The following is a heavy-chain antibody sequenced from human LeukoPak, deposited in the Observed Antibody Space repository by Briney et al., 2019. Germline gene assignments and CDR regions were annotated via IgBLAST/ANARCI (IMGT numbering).Heavy chain of an antibody. CDR1: GFTVSSKY. CDR3: ARILDSAWGELGY. CDR2: IYSGGGT. Sequence: GGSLRLSVAASGFTVSSKYMSWVGQAPGKGLEWVSVIYSGGGTYYADSVKGRFTISRDKSKNTLYLQMNSLRAEDTAVYYCARILDSAWGELGYWGQGTLVTVSS. D-gene: IGHD6-19*01. V-gene: IGHV3-66*01. J-gene: IGHJ4*02.